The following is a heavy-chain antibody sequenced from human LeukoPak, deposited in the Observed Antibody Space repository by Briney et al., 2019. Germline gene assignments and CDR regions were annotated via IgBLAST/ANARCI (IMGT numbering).Heavy chain of an antibody. CDR3: AKTSEPYYNIGKALDF. V-gene: IGHV3-23*01. J-gene: IGHJ4*02. CDR2: MSGSGGST. Sequence: GGSLRLSCAASGFTFNIYAMNWVRQAPGKGLEWVSAMSGSGGSTYYADSVKGRFTISRDNSKNTLYLQVNSLRAGDTAHYYCAKTSEPYYNIGKALDFWGQGTLVTVSS. D-gene: IGHD3-22*01. CDR1: GFTFNIYA.